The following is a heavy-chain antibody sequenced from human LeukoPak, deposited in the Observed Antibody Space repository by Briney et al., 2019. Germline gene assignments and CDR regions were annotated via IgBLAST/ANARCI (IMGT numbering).Heavy chain of an antibody. J-gene: IGHJ6*02. V-gene: IGHV4-39*01. CDR1: GGSISSSSYY. Sequence: SETLSLTCTVSGGSISSSSYYWGWIRQPAGKGLEWIGSIYYSGSTYYNPSLKSRVTISVDTSKNQFSLKLSSVTAADTAVYYCAKLEGGYDPYYYYYGMDVWGQGTTVTVSS. CDR3: AKLEGGYDPYYYYYGMDV. D-gene: IGHD5-12*01. CDR2: IYYSGST.